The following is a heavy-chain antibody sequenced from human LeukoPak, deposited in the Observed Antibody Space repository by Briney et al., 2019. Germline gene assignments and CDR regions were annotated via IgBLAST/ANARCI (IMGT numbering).Heavy chain of an antibody. D-gene: IGHD3-10*01. CDR2: TSEDGSEK. Sequence: GGFLRLSCTASGFTFSTYWMSWVRQAPGKGLEGVANTSEDGSEKYYVDSVKGRFTISRDNAKNSLYLQMNSLRAEDTAVYYCARELAGHYYGSGSSFDYWGQGTLVTVSS. CDR1: GFTFSTYW. V-gene: IGHV3-7*01. J-gene: IGHJ4*02. CDR3: ARELAGHYYGSGSSFDY.